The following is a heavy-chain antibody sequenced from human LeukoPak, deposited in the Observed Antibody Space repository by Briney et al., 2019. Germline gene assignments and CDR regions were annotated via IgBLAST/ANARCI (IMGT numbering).Heavy chain of an antibody. D-gene: IGHD2-2*01. V-gene: IGHV1-18*04. CDR2: ISAYNGNT. CDR3: AREGYCSSTSCYATYYFDY. Sequence: ASVKVSCTASGYTFTSYGISWVRQAPGQGLEWMGWISAYNGNTNYAQKLQGRVTMTTDTSTSTAYMELRSLRSDDTAVYYCAREGYCSSTSCYATYYFDYWGQGTLVTVSS. CDR1: GYTFTSYG. J-gene: IGHJ4*02.